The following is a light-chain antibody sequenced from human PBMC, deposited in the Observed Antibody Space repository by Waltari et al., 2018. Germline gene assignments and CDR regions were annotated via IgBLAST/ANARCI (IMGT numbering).Light chain of an antibody. CDR2: RAS. Sequence: DIQMTQSPSSLSASVGDTVTITCQASQGIGNNLNWYQQKPGKAPKLLIYRASSLQSGIPSRFSGSGSGTDFTLTISSLQPEDFATYYCQQGYSYPPLTFSGGTKVEIK. V-gene: IGKV1-16*01. CDR1: QGIGNN. J-gene: IGKJ4*01. CDR3: QQGYSYPPLT.